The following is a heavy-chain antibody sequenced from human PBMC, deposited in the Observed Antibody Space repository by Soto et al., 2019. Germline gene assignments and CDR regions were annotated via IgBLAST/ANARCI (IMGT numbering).Heavy chain of an antibody. D-gene: IGHD1-26*01. V-gene: IGHV4-59*07. CDR3: ARVLSGSSLFDY. CDR2: ISYSGST. J-gene: IGHJ4*02. CDR1: GGSIISDY. Sequence: SDTLSLTCTVSGGSIISDYWSWIRQPPGKGLEWIGYISYSGSTNYNPSLKSLVTISVDTSKNQFSLKLSSVTAADTAVYYCARVLSGSSLFDYWGQGTLVTVSS.